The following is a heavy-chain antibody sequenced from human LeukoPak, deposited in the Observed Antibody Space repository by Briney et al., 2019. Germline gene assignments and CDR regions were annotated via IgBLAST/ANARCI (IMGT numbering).Heavy chain of an antibody. CDR1: GFTFSSYA. J-gene: IGHJ3*02. CDR2: ISGSGGNT. CDR3: AKDHGGSYSPGAFDI. D-gene: IGHD1-26*01. V-gene: IGHV3-23*01. Sequence: GSLRLSCAASGFTFSSYAMSWVRQAPGRGLEWVSAISGSGGNTYYADSVKGRFTISRDNSKNTLYLQMNSLRAEDTAVYYCAKDHGGSYSPGAFDIWGQGTMVTVSS.